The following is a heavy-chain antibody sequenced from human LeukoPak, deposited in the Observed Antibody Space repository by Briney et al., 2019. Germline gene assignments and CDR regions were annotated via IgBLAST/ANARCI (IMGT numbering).Heavy chain of an antibody. CDR2: IYTGGST. Sequence: SETLSLTCTVSGDSISSYYWSWIRQPAGKGLEWIGRIYTGGSTNYNPSLKSRVTISVDKSKNQFSLKLNSVTAADTAIYYRARAQIAVNFYYFDYWGQGTLVTVSS. CDR1: GDSISSYY. D-gene: IGHD6-19*01. J-gene: IGHJ4*02. V-gene: IGHV4-4*07. CDR3: ARAQIAVNFYYFDY.